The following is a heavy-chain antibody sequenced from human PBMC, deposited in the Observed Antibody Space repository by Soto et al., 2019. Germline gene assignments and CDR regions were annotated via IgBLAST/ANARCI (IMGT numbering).Heavy chain of an antibody. CDR3: AMDYGDRPEYFKH. CDR2: ISPLKGRT. V-gene: IGHV1-18*04. D-gene: IGHD4-17*01. CDR1: GYTFTSYG. J-gene: IGHJ1*01. Sequence: QVPLVQSGPDLKRPGASMKVSCKASGYTFTSYGISWVRQAPGPGLEWMAWISPLKGRTQYSQKAQGRVTLSTDTSSNTAYMEMTTLRVDDTAVYYCAMDYGDRPEYFKHWGQGTLGTVS.